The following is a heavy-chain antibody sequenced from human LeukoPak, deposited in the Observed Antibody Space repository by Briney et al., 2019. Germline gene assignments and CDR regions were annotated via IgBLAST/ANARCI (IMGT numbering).Heavy chain of an antibody. CDR1: GGSLSGYY. V-gene: IGHV4-34*01. CDR3: ARAGMATILY. CDR2: INHSGST. Sequence: SETLSLTCAVYGGSLSGYYWSWIRQPPGKGPEWIGEINHSGSTNYNPSLKSRVTISVDTSKNQFSLKLSSVTAADTAVYYCARAGMATILYWGQETLVTVSS. J-gene: IGHJ4*02. D-gene: IGHD5-24*01.